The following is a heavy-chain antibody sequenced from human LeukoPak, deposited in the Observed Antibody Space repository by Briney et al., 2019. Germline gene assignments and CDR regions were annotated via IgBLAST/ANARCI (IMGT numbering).Heavy chain of an antibody. CDR2: IFSGGGT. Sequence: GGSLRLSCAASGFTVSSSYMNWVRQAPGKGLEWVSLIFSGGGTYYADSVKGRFTISRDNSKNTLFLQMNSLRAEDTAVYYCAKELLVGTAFDIWGQGTMVTVSS. V-gene: IGHV3-66*01. CDR3: AKELLVGTAFDI. D-gene: IGHD7-27*01. J-gene: IGHJ3*02. CDR1: GFTVSSSY.